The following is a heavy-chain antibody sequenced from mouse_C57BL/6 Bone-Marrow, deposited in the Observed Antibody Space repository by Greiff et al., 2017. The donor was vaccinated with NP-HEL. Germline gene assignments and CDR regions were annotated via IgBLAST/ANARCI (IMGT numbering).Heavy chain of an antibody. CDR2: IHPNSGST. CDR3: ARGRVTTVVAKGYFDY. V-gene: IGHV1-64*01. CDR1: GYTFTSYW. Sequence: QLQQPGAELVKPGASVKLSCKASGYTFTSYWMHWVKQRPGQGLEWIGMIHPNSGSTNYNEKFKSKATLTVDKSSSTAYMQLSSLTSEDSAVYYCARGRVTTVVAKGYFDYWGQGTTLTVSS. J-gene: IGHJ2*01. D-gene: IGHD1-1*01.